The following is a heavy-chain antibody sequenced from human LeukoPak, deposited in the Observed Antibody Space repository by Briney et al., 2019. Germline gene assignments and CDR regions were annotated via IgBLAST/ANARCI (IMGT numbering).Heavy chain of an antibody. CDR1: GGSINNYY. Sequence: WETLSLTCTVSGGSINNYYWSWIRQPPGKGLEWIGYIYYRGSTNYNPSLKSRVTFSVDTSKNQFSLKLNSVTAADTAVYYCARPRGGYDAFDIWGQGTMVTVSS. V-gene: IGHV4-59*01. D-gene: IGHD3-16*01. J-gene: IGHJ3*02. CDR3: ARPRGGYDAFDI. CDR2: IYYRGST.